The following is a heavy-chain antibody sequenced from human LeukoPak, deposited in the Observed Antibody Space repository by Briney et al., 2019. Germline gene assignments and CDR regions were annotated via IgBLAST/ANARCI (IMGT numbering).Heavy chain of an antibody. J-gene: IGHJ4*02. V-gene: IGHV3-23*01. CDR1: GFTFSTYA. CDR3: ATSLQAVVDY. Sequence: GGSLRLSCAASGFTFSTYAMSWVRQAPGKGLEWVSGISGSGGSTFYANSVKGRFTISRDNAKNSLYLQMNSLRAEDTAVYYCATSLQAVVDYWGQGTLVTVSS. CDR2: ISGSGGST.